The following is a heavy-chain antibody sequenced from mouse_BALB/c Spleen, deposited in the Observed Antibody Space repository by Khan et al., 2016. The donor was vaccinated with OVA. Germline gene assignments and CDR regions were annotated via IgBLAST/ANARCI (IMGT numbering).Heavy chain of an antibody. J-gene: IGHJ2*01. CDR1: GYSFTGYF. CDR2: INPHIGET. V-gene: IGHV1-20*02. D-gene: IGHD1-1*01. Sequence: EVQLQQSGPELVKPGASVKISCKASGYSFTGYFMNWVMQSHGKSLEWIGRINPHIGETFYNQKFTGKATLTVDESSSTAHMELRSLASEDSAVYYCARKNGSDFDHWGQGTTLTVSS. CDR3: ARKNGSDFDH.